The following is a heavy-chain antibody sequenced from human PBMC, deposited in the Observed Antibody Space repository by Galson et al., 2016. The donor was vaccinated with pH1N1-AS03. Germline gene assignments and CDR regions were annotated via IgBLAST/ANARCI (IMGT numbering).Heavy chain of an antibody. CDR1: GFTVSSKY. Sequence: SLRLSCAVSGFTVSSKYMSWVRQAPEKGLEWVSSIYSGGSTYYTDSVKGRFTISRDMSKKSLYLQMNSLRAEDTAIYYCATKAYSNGWVDYWGQGTLVTVSS. D-gene: IGHD6-25*01. J-gene: IGHJ4*02. V-gene: IGHV3-53*01. CDR2: IYSGGST. CDR3: ATKAYSNGWVDY.